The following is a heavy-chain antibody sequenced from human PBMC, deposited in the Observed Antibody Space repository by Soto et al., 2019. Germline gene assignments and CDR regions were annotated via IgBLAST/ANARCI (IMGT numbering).Heavy chain of an antibody. CDR1: GFTFSSYG. V-gene: IGHV3-33*01. D-gene: IGHD2-2*01. CDR3: ASRSPALDY. J-gene: IGHJ4*02. CDR2: IWYDGSNQ. Sequence: GGSLRLSCAASGFTFSSYGMHWVRQAPGKGLERVAVIWYDGSNQYYADSVKGRFTISRDNSKNTLYLQMNSLRVEDTAVYYCASRSPALDYWGQGTLVTVSS.